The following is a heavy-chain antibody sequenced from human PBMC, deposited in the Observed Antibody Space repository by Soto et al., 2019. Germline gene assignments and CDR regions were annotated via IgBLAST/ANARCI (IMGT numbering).Heavy chain of an antibody. D-gene: IGHD5-18*01. V-gene: IGHV4-30-4*01. J-gene: IGHJ4*02. CDR1: GGSISSGDYY. CDR3: ARGYNSYATPGY. Sequence: SETLSLTCTVSGGSISSGDYYWSWIRQPPGKGLEWIGYIYYSGSTYYNPSLKSRVTISVDTSKNQFSLKLSSVTAADTAVYYCARGYNSYATPGYWGQGTLVTVSX. CDR2: IYYSGST.